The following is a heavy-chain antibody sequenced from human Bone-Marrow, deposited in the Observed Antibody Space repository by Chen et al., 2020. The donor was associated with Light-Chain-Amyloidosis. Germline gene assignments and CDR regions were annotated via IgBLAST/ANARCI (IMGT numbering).Heavy chain of an antibody. V-gene: IGHV3-48*03. CDR1: GFTFSSYE. CDR2: ISSSGSTI. Sequence: EVQLVESGGGLVQPGGSLRLSCAASGFTFSSYEMKWVRQAPGKGLEWVSYISSSGSTIYYADSVKGRFTISRDNAKNSLYLQMNSLRAEDTAVYYCARVGLYNWNVHNAFDIWGQGTMVTVSS. D-gene: IGHD1-1*01. J-gene: IGHJ3*02. CDR3: ARVGLYNWNVHNAFDI.